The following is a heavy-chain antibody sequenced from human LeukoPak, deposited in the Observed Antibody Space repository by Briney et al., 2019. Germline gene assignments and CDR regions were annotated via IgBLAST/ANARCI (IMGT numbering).Heavy chain of an antibody. CDR2: IKSDGSST. V-gene: IGHV3-74*01. CDR1: GFSFSSYW. D-gene: IGHD1-1*01. CDR3: ARDRTNFDY. J-gene: IGHJ4*02. Sequence: GGSLRLSCAASGFSFSSYWLHWVRQAPGKGLVWVSHIKSDGSSTSYADSVKGRFTISRDNVKNTLYLQMNSLRAEDTAVYYCARDRTNFDYWGQGTLVTVSS.